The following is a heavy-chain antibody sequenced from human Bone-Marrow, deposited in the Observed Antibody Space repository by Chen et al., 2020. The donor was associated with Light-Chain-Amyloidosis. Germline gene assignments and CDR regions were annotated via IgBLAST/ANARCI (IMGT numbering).Heavy chain of an antibody. J-gene: IGHJ3*02. D-gene: IGHD3-22*01. Sequence: EVQLVESGGGLVQPGGSLRLSCAASGFTFSSYAMSWVRQAPGKGLEWVAGIRGSGGSTYYADSVKGRFTISRDNSKNTLYLQMNSLRAEDTAVYYCAKWGPYYYDSSGYYDTDAFDIWGQGTMVTVSS. CDR1: GFTFSSYA. V-gene: IGHV3-23*04. CDR2: IRGSGGST. CDR3: AKWGPYYYDSSGYYDTDAFDI.